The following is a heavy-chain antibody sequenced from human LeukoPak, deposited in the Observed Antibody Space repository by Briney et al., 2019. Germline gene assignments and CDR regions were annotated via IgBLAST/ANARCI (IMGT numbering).Heavy chain of an antibody. CDR3: ARGRVSSSTWYSTYYYYFYMDV. CDR2: VDHTGST. V-gene: IGHV4-59*01. J-gene: IGHJ6*03. CDR1: DDSITMYY. D-gene: IGHD4-11*01. Sequence: SETLSLTCTVSDDSITMYYWTWIRQPPGKGLEWIGYVDHTGSTKFNPSLDGRVSISRDTSKNLFSLRLRSVTAADTAVYFCARGRVSSSTWYSTYYYYFYMDVWGKGTTVTVSS.